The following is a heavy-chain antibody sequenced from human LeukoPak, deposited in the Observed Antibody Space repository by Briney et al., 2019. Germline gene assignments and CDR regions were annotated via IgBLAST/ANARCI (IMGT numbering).Heavy chain of an antibody. Sequence: GASVKVSCKASGGTFSSYAISWVRQAPGLGLEWMGGIIPILGTANYAQKFQGRVTITADESTSTAYMELSSLRSEDTAVYYCARDGDYDILTGSFDYWGQGTLVTVSS. J-gene: IGHJ4*02. D-gene: IGHD3-9*01. CDR2: IIPILGTA. CDR3: ARDGDYDILTGSFDY. V-gene: IGHV1-69*01. CDR1: GGTFSSYA.